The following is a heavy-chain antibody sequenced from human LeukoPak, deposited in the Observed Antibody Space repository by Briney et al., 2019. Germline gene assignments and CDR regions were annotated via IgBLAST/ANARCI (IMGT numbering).Heavy chain of an antibody. CDR3: ARGGGTYDYVWGSYRKPRRLDY. D-gene: IGHD3-16*02. V-gene: IGHV1-8*01. CDR2: MNPNSGNT. Sequence: ASVKVSCKASGYTFTSYDINWVRQATGQGLEWMGWMNPNSGNTGYAQKFQGRVTMTRNTSISTAYMELSSLRSEDTAVYYCARGGGTYDYVWGSYRKPRRLDYWGQGTLVTVSS. CDR1: GYTFTSYD. J-gene: IGHJ4*02.